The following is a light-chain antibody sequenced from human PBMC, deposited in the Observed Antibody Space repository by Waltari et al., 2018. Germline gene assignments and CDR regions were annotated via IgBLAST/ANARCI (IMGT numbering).Light chain of an antibody. CDR2: DAS. CDR3: QKYGTLPAT. Sequence: EIVLTQSPGTLSLSPGERATLSCRASQSVSRTFDWYQQKPGQAPRLLIYDASTRATGIPDRFSGSGSGTDFSLTISRLEPEDFAVYYCQKYGTLPATFGQGTKVEIK. J-gene: IGKJ1*01. CDR1: QSVSRT. V-gene: IGKV3-20*01.